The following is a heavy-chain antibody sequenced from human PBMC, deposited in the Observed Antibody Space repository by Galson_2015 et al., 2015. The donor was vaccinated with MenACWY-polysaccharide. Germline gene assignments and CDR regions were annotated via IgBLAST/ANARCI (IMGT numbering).Heavy chain of an antibody. CDR1: GFTFSDYS. Sequence: SLRLSCAASGFTFSDYSMTWVRQSPGKGLGWVSNINQDGSAKNYVDSVKGRFTISRDNSKNTLYLQIDSLRAEGTAVYYCARPRGDYWGQGILVTVSS. CDR2: INQDGSAK. V-gene: IGHV3-7*01. J-gene: IGHJ4*02. CDR3: ARPRGDY.